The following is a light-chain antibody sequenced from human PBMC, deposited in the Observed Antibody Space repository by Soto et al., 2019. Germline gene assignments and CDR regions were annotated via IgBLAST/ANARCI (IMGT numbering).Light chain of an antibody. V-gene: IGLV2-8*01. J-gene: IGLJ2*01. CDR2: EVS. Sequence: QSALTQPPSASGSPGQSVTISCTGTSSDVGGYNYVSWYQQHPGKAPKLMIYEVSKRPSGVPDRFSGSKSGNTASLTVSGLQAEDEADYYCSSYAGSSIPGVVFGGGTKLTVL. CDR3: SSYAGSSIPGVV. CDR1: SSDVGGYNY.